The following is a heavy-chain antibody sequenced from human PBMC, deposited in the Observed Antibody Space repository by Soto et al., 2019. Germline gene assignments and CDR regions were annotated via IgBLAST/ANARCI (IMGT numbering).Heavy chain of an antibody. Sequence: QVQLQESGPGLVKPSQTLSLTCTVSGGSISSGGYYWSWIRQHPGKGLEWIGYIYYSGSTYYNPSLRSRVTISVDTSKNQFSLKLSSVTAADTAVYYCARVSIFGVYYYGMDVWGQGTTVTVSS. D-gene: IGHD3-3*01. CDR1: GGSISSGGYY. CDR3: ARVSIFGVYYYGMDV. V-gene: IGHV4-31*03. J-gene: IGHJ6*02. CDR2: IYYSGST.